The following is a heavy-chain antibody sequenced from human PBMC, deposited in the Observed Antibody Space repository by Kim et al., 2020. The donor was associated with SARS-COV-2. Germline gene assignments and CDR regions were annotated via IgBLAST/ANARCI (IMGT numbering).Heavy chain of an antibody. CDR3: ARGRGTGTTSVWYFDL. J-gene: IGHJ2*01. CDR2: MNPNSGNT. D-gene: IGHD1-7*01. Sequence: ASVKVSCKASGYTFTSYDINWVRQATGQGLEWMGWMNPNSGNTGYAQKFQGRVTMTRNTSISTAYMELSSLRSEDTAVYYCARGRGTGTTSVWYFDLWGRGTLVTVSS. V-gene: IGHV1-8*01. CDR1: GYTFTSYD.